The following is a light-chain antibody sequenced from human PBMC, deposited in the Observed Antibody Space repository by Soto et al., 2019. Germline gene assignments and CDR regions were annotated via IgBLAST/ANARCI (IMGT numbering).Light chain of an antibody. CDR2: DAS. CDR3: QQRSNWPPWT. Sequence: EIVLTQSPATLSLSPGERATLSCRASQSVSSYLAWYQQNPGQAPRLLIYDASNRATGIPARFSGSGSGTDFTLTISSPEPEDFAVYYCQQRSNWPPWTFGQGTKVDIK. CDR1: QSVSSY. J-gene: IGKJ1*01. V-gene: IGKV3-11*01.